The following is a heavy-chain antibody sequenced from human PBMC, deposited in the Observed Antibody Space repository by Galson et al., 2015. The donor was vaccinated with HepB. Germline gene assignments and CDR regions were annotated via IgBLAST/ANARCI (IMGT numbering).Heavy chain of an antibody. CDR1: GGTFSSYA. CDR3: ARGESLGYDYGSGSYPAFDY. Sequence: SVKVSCKASGGTFSSYAISWVRQAPGQGLEWMGGIIPIFGTANYAQKFQGRVTITADESTSTAYMELSSLRSEDTAVYYCARGESLGYDYGSGSYPAFDYWGQGTLVTVSS. CDR2: IIPIFGTA. D-gene: IGHD3-10*01. J-gene: IGHJ4*02. V-gene: IGHV1-69*13.